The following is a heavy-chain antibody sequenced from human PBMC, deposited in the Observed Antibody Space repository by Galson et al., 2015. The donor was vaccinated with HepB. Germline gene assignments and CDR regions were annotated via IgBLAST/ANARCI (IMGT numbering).Heavy chain of an antibody. Sequence: SLRLSCAASGLTFTDYAIHWVRQGPGRGLEWVSGITSNGGSIGYADSVKGRFTISRDNAKNSLYLQMNSLRAEDTAVYYCARGVGFRELPTYYFDYWGQGTLVTVSS. V-gene: IGHV3-9*01. D-gene: IGHD3-10*01. CDR1: GLTFTDYA. CDR3: ARGVGFRELPTYYFDY. CDR2: ITSNGGSI. J-gene: IGHJ4*02.